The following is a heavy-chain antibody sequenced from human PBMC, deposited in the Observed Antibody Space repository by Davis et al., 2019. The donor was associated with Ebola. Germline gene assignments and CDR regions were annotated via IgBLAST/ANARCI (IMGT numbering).Heavy chain of an antibody. CDR1: GYTFTAYN. Sequence: ASVKVSCKASGYTFTAYNLHWVRQVPGHGLEWMGRVVTNSGGTNYAQKFQGRVTMTRDTSISTAYMELSSLTSDDTAMYYCARGHNYGFEYWGQGTLVTVSS. D-gene: IGHD5-18*01. CDR3: ARGHNYGFEY. V-gene: IGHV1-2*06. CDR2: VVTNSGGT. J-gene: IGHJ4*02.